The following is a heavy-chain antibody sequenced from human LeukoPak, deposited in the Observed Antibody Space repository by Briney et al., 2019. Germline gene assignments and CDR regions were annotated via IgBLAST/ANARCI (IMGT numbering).Heavy chain of an antibody. CDR2: VYYSGST. J-gene: IGHJ5*02. CDR3: ASLGVGALGS. V-gene: IGHV4-39*01. D-gene: IGHD1-26*01. CDR1: GGSIGNSGYY. Sequence: SETLSLTCTVYGGSIGNSGYYWGWIRQPPGKGLEWIGSVYYSGSTYYNPSLKSRVTISVDPSKNQFSLKLSSVSAADTAVYYCASLGVGALGSWGQGTLVTVSS.